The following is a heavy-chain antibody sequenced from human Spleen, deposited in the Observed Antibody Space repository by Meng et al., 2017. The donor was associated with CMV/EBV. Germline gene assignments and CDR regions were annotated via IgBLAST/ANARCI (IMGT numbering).Heavy chain of an antibody. CDR3: ARATYDSSGCHDY. V-gene: IGHV3-7*01. CDR2: IKQDESEK. J-gene: IGHJ4*02. Sequence: GGSLRLSCAASGFTLSSYWMGWVRQAPGKGLEWVANIKQDESEKYYVDSVKGRFTISRDNAKNSLYLQMNSLRAEDTAVYYCARATYDSSGCHDYWGQGTLVTVSS. D-gene: IGHD3-22*01. CDR1: GFTLSSYW.